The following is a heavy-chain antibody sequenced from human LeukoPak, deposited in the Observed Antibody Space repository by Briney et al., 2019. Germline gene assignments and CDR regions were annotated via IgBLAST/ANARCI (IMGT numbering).Heavy chain of an antibody. CDR1: GGSISSSSYY. D-gene: IGHD4-23*01. V-gene: IGHV3-23*01. J-gene: IGHJ3*02. CDR3: AKPRSGNSNAFDM. Sequence: PSETLSLTCTVSGGSISSSSYYWGWIRQPPGKGPEWVSSISVSGGSTYYAGSVKGRFTISRDNSKNTLYLQMNSLRADDTAVYYCAKPRSGNSNAFDMWGQGTMVTVSS. CDR2: ISVSGGST.